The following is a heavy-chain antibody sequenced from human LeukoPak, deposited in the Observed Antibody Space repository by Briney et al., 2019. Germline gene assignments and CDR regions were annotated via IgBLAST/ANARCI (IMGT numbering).Heavy chain of an antibody. V-gene: IGHV5-51*01. CDR3: ARRTYSITWHTNFGY. CDR1: GYSFTSYW. D-gene: IGHD6-13*01. J-gene: IGHJ4*02. Sequence: GESLKISCKGSGYSFTSYWIGWVRQMPGKGLEWMGIIYPGDSDTRYSPSFQGQVTISADKSISTAYLQWSSLKASDTAMYYCARRTYSITWHTNFGYWGQGTLVTVSS. CDR2: IYPGDSDT.